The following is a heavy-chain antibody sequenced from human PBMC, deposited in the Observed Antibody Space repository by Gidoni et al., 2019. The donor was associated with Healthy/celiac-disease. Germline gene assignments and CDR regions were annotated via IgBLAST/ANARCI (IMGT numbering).Heavy chain of an antibody. J-gene: IGHJ4*02. CDR1: GFTFSSYG. D-gene: IGHD3-22*01. CDR3: ARARYYYDSLDY. Sequence: QVQLVESGGGVVQPGRSLRLSCAASGFTFSSYGMHWVRQAPGKGLEWVAVIWYDGSNKYYADSVKGRFTISRDNSKNTLYLQMNSLRAEDTAVYYCARARYYYDSLDYWGQGTLVTVSS. V-gene: IGHV3-33*01. CDR2: IWYDGSNK.